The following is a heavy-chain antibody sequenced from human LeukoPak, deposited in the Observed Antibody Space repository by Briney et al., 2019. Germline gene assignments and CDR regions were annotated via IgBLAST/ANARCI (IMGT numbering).Heavy chain of an antibody. CDR2: INPKSGDT. D-gene: IGHD4-17*01. CDR3: AREAYYGDHLPNDYYYYGMDV. CDR1: GYTFTGYY. J-gene: IGHJ6*02. Sequence: GASVKVSCKASGYTFTGYYIHWVRQAPGQGLEWMGWINPKSGDTNYAQRFQGRVTMTRDTSISTAYMELSRLRSDDTAVYYCAREAYYGDHLPNDYYYYGMDVWGQGTTVTVSS. V-gene: IGHV1-2*02.